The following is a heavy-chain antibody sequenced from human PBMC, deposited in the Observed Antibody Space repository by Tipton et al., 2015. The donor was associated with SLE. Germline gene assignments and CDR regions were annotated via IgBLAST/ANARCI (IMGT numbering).Heavy chain of an antibody. V-gene: IGHV4-34*01. D-gene: IGHD3-3*01. CDR2: INHSGST. J-gene: IGHJ4*02. CDR1: GGSFSGYY. CDR3: ARTWDYDFWTSYPKVEGLKTDYFDY. Sequence: TLSLTCAVYGGSFSGYYWSWIRQPPGKGLEWIGEINHSGSTNYNPSLKSRVTISVDTSKNQFSLKLSSVTAADTAVYYCARTWDYDFWTSYPKVEGLKTDYFDYWGQGILVTVSS.